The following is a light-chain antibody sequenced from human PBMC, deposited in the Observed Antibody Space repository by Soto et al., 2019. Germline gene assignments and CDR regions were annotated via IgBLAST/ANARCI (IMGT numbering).Light chain of an antibody. CDR2: GVF. J-gene: IGKJ2*01. CDR1: QSVKSNY. V-gene: IGKV3-20*01. CDR3: QHYDGSPRT. Sequence: ETVLTQSPGTVSLSPGERATLSCRTSQSVKSNYLAWYQQKPGQAPRLLIYGVFNRATGIPDRFSGIGSGTDFTLTISGLEPEDSAVYYCQHYDGSPRTFGQGTKLEIK.